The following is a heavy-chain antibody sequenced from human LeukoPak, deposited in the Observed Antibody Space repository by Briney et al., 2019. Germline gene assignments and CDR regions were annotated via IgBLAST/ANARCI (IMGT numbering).Heavy chain of an antibody. CDR2: INHSGST. Sequence: PSETLSLTCAVYGGSFSGYYWSWIRQPPGKGLEWIGEINHSGSTNYNPSLKSRVTISVDTSKNQFSLKLSSVTAADTAVYYGARSQLEVRFDYWGQGTLVTVSS. V-gene: IGHV4-34*01. J-gene: IGHJ4*02. D-gene: IGHD3-3*01. CDR1: GGSFSGYY. CDR3: ARSQLEVRFDY.